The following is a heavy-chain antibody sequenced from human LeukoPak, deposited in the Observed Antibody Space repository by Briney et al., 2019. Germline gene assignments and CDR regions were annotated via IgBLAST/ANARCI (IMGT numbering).Heavy chain of an antibody. J-gene: IGHJ4*02. D-gene: IGHD7-27*01. CDR2: ICYSGST. CDR1: GGSISSYY. V-gene: IGHV4-59*01. Sequence: SETLSLTCTVSGGSISSYYWSWIRQPPGKGLEWIGYICYSGSTNYNPSLKSRVTISVDTSKNQFSLKLSSVTAADTAVYYCARDRRLSTGDSYLDYWGQGTLVTVSS. CDR3: ARDRRLSTGDSYLDY.